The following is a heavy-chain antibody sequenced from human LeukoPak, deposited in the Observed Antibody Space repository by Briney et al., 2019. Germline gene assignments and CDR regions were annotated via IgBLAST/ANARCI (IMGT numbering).Heavy chain of an antibody. CDR2: INHSGST. V-gene: IGHV4-34*01. J-gene: IGHJ5*02. D-gene: IGHD4/OR15-4a*01. Sequence: SETLSLTCAVYGGSFSGYYWSWIRQPPGKGLEWIGEINHSGSTYYNPSLKSRVTISVDTSKNQFSLKLSSVTAADTAVYYCARPSSRLWPWFDPWGQGTLVTVSS. CDR1: GGSFSGYY. CDR3: ARPSSRLWPWFDP.